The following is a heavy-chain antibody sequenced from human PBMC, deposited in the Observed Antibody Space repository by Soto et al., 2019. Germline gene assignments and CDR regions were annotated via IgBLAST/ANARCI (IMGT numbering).Heavy chain of an antibody. CDR1: GASISSCCKY. CDR2: VYSSGST. Sequence: PSETLSLTCTVSGASISSCCKYWVWVRHPPGKGLEWLGGVYSSGSTYYNPSLKGRVIISVDTSKNQFSLRLSSVTAADTAVYYCARHYPLVVSPTLAPWQLVSSAFDYWGQGALVTVSS. D-gene: IGHD6-6*01. J-gene: IGHJ4*02. CDR3: ARHYPLVVSPTLAPWQLVSSAFDY. V-gene: IGHV4-39*01.